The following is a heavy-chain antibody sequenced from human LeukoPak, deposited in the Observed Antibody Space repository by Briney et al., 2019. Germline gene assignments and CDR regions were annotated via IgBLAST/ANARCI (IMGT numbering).Heavy chain of an antibody. D-gene: IGHD4-17*01. CDR2: IKQDGSEK. J-gene: IGHJ4*02. Sequence: PGGSLRLSCAASGFTFSSYWMSWVRQAPGKGLEWVANIKQDGSEKYYVDSVKGRFTISRDNAKNSLYLQMNSLRAEDTAVYYCARVTHYGDYVIDYWGQGTLVTVSS. V-gene: IGHV3-7*01. CDR1: GFTFSSYW. CDR3: ARVTHYGDYVIDY.